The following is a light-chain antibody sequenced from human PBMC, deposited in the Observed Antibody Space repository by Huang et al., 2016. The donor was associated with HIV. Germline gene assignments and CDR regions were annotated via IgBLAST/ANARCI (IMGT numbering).Light chain of an antibody. Sequence: EIVMTQSPATLSVSPGERATLSCRASQSVSSNLAWYQQKPGQAPRLLIYGASTRGTGSPARFSGSGSGTEFTLTISSLQSEDFAVYYCQQYNNWPLTFGGGTKVEIK. CDR1: QSVSSN. V-gene: IGKV3-15*01. CDR3: QQYNNWPLT. CDR2: GAS. J-gene: IGKJ4*01.